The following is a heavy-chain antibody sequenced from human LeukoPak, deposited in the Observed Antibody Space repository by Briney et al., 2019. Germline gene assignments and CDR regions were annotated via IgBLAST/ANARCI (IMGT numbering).Heavy chain of an antibody. CDR3: ATALQYYYDSSGYSKYNWFDP. D-gene: IGHD3-22*01. CDR2: MSPNSGNT. CDR1: GYTFTSYD. Sequence: ASVKVSCKASGYTFTSYDINWVRQATGQGLEWMGWMSPNSGNTGYAQKFQGRVTMTEDTSTDTAYMELSSLRSEDTAVYYCATALQYYYDSSGYSKYNWFDPWGQGTLVTVSS. V-gene: IGHV1-8*01. J-gene: IGHJ5*02.